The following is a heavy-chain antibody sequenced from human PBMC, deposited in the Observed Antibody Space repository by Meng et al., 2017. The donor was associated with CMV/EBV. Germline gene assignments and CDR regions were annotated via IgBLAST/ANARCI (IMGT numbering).Heavy chain of an antibody. CDR2: ISYDGSNK. CDR1: GFTFSSYA. V-gene: IGHV3-30-3*01. J-gene: IGHJ4*02. CDR3: AREDACY. Sequence: VESGGGVVQPGRSRRLSCAASGFTFSSYAMHWVRQAPGKGLEWVAVISYDGSNKYYADSVKGRFTISRDNSKNTLYLQMNSLRAEDTAVYYCAREDACYWGQGTLVTVSS.